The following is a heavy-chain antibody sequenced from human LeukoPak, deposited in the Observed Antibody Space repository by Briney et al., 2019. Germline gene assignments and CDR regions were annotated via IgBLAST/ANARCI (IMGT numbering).Heavy chain of an antibody. J-gene: IGHJ4*02. CDR3: ARDRVGATGGFDY. D-gene: IGHD1-26*01. Sequence: GGSLRLSCAASGFTVSSNYMTWVRQAPGKGLEWVSVIYSGGNTYYADSVKGRFTISRDKAKNTLYLQMNSLRAEDTAVYYCARDRVGATGGFDYWGQGTLVTVSS. CDR2: IYSGGNT. V-gene: IGHV3-66*01. CDR1: GFTVSSNY.